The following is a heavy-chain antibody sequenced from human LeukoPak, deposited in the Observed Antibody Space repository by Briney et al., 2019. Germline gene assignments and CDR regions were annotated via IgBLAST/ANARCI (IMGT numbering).Heavy chain of an antibody. D-gene: IGHD3-22*01. CDR3: ATSSGSYSSYAFDI. V-gene: IGHV3-21*01. CDR1: GFTFRSYS. Sequence: GGSLRLSCAASGFTFRSYSMNWVRQAPGKGLEWVSVISSSSSYIYYAESVKGRFTISRDDAKNSLYLQMNSLRAEDTAVYYCATSSGSYSSYAFDIWGQGTMVTVSS. CDR2: ISSSSSYI. J-gene: IGHJ3*02.